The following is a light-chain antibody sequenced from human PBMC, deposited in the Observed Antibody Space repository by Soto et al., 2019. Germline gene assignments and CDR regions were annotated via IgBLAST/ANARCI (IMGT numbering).Light chain of an antibody. CDR3: SSNTSSSTYV. Sequence: SPLTRPASVSGSPGPSITISCTGTSSDVGGYNYVSWYQQHPGKAPKLMIYEVSNRPSGVSNRFSGSKSGNTASLTISGLQAEDEADYYCSSNTSSSTYVVGTGTKVTVL. J-gene: IGLJ1*01. V-gene: IGLV2-14*01. CDR2: EVS. CDR1: SSDVGGYNY.